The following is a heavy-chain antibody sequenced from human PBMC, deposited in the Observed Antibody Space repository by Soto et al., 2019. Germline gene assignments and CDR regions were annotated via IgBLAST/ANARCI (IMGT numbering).Heavy chain of an antibody. J-gene: IGHJ4*02. CDR1: GYTFTSYY. V-gene: IGHV1-46*01. Sequence: ASVKVSCKASGYTFTSYYMHWVRQAPGQGLEWMGIINPSGGSTSYAQKLQGRVTMTRDTSTSTVYMELSSLRSEDTAVYYCARDSKLYCSSTSCTFDYWGQGTLVTVYS. CDR2: INPSGGST. D-gene: IGHD2-2*01. CDR3: ARDSKLYCSSTSCTFDY.